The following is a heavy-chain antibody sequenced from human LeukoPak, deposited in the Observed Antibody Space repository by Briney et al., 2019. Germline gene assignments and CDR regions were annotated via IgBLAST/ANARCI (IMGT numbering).Heavy chain of an antibody. J-gene: IGHJ6*03. CDR2: INTDGSST. Sequence: GALRLSCAASGFTFSSYRMHWVRQAPGKGLVWVSRINTDGSSTSYADSVKGRFTISRDNAKNTLYLQMNSLRAEDTAVYYCARVLTGTPLSDYMDVWGKGTTVTVSS. CDR3: ARVLTGTPLSDYMDV. D-gene: IGHD1-7*01. CDR1: GFTFSSYR. V-gene: IGHV3-74*01.